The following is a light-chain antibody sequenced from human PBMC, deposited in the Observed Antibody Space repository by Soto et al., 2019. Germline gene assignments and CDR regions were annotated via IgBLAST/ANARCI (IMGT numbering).Light chain of an antibody. CDR1: SSNIGAGYD. Sequence: QSVLTQPPSVSGAPGQMVTISCTGSSSNIGAGYDAHWYQQLPGTAPKLLIYGNSNRPSGVPDRFSGSKSGTSASLAITGLQAEDEADYYCQSYDSSLSGWKVFGGGTKLTVL. CDR3: QSYDSSLSGWKV. J-gene: IGLJ2*01. V-gene: IGLV1-40*01. CDR2: GNS.